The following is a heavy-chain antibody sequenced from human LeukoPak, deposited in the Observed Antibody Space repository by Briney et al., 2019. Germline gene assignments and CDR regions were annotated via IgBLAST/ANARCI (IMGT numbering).Heavy chain of an antibody. D-gene: IGHD4-17*01. V-gene: IGHV3-11*05. CDR1: GFTFSDYY. Sequence: GGSLRLSCAASGFTFSDYYMSWIRQTPGKGLEYVSYISRASNYTNYADYVKSRFTISRDNAKNSLYLQMNSLRAEDAAVYYCARDDSGDYGMDVWGQGTTVTVSS. CDR3: ARDDSGDYGMDV. J-gene: IGHJ6*02. CDR2: ISRASNYT.